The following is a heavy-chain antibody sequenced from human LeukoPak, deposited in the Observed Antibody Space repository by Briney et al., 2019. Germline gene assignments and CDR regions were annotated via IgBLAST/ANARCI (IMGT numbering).Heavy chain of an antibody. Sequence: ASVKVSCKASGYTFNSSYMHWVRQAPGQGLEWMGIINPSGGSTSYAQKFQGRVTMTRDTSTSTVYMELSSLRSEDTAVYYCAVTMVRGVIGYWGQGTLVTVSS. CDR2: INPSGGST. V-gene: IGHV1-46*02. D-gene: IGHD3-10*01. CDR1: GYTFNSSY. J-gene: IGHJ4*02. CDR3: AVTMVRGVIGY.